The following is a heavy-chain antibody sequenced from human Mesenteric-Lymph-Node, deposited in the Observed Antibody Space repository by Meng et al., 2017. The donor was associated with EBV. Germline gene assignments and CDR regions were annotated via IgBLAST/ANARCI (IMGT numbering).Heavy chain of an antibody. J-gene: IGHJ4*02. V-gene: IGHV3-21*01. CDR3: ARVDGDGYCSGGSCYSLDY. D-gene: IGHD2-15*01. CDR2: ISSSSSYI. Sequence: EVQLVESGGGLVKPGGSLRLSCAASGLTFSSYSMNWVRQAPGKGLEWVSSISSSSSYIYYADSVKGRFTISRDNAKNSLYLQMNSLRAEDTAVYYCARVDGDGYCSGGSCYSLDYWGQGTLGNVSS. CDR1: GLTFSSYS.